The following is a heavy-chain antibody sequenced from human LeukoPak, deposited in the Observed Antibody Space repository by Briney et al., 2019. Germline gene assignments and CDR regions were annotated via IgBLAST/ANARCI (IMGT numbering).Heavy chain of an antibody. CDR1: GFAFAEHG. CDR3: ARAPITSPFYFDY. D-gene: IGHD2-2*01. V-gene: IGHV3-20*04. J-gene: IGHJ4*02. CDR2: INWSGGST. Sequence: GGSLRLSCTASGFAFAEHGMSWVRQVPGKGLEWVSGINWSGGSTGYADPLRGRFTISKDNAKNSLYLQMDSLRAEDTALYYCARAPITSPFYFDYWGQGTLVTVSS.